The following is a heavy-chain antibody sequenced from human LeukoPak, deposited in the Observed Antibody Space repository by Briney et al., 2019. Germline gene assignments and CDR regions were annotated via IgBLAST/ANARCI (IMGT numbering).Heavy chain of an antibody. J-gene: IGHJ4*02. CDR2: INHSGST. D-gene: IGHD2-15*01. CDR3: ARVARYSRAWTFDY. CDR1: GGSFSGYY. V-gene: IGHV4-34*01. Sequence: PSETLSLTCAVYGGSFSGYYWSWIRLPPGKGLEWIGEINHSGSTNYNPSLKSRVTISVDTSKNQFSLKLSSVTAADTAVYYCARVARYSRAWTFDYWGQGTLVTVSS.